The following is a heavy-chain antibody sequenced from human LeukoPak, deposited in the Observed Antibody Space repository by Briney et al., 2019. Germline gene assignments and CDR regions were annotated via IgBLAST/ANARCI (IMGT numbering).Heavy chain of an antibody. V-gene: IGHV5-51*01. D-gene: IGHD1-26*01. CDR3: ARRGYSGSYYFDY. CDR1: GYTFSSYW. CDR2: IYPGDSDT. J-gene: IGHJ4*02. Sequence: GESLKISCEGSGYTFSSYWIAWVRQMPGKGLEWMGIIYPGDSDTRYSPSFQGQVTISADKSISTAYLQCSSLKASDTAMYYCARRGYSGSYYFDYWGQGTLVTVSS.